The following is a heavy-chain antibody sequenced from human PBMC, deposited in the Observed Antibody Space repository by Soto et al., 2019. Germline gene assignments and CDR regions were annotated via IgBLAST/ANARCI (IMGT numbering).Heavy chain of an antibody. CDR1: GGSISSYY. D-gene: IGHD1-7*01. CDR3: ARLIYNWNYFYFDY. Sequence: SETLSLTCTVSGGSISSYYWSWIRQPPGKGLEWIGYIYYSGSTNYNPSLKSRVTISVDTSKNQFSLKLSSVTAADTAVYYCARLIYNWNYFYFDYWGQGTLVTVSS. CDR2: IYYSGST. J-gene: IGHJ4*02. V-gene: IGHV4-59*08.